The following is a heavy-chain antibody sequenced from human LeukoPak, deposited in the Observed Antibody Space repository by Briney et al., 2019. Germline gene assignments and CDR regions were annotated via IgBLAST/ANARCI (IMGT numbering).Heavy chain of an antibody. Sequence: SETLSLTCTVSGGSISSSSYYWGWIRQPPGKGLEWIGSIYYSGSTYYNPSLKSRVTISIDTSKNQFSLKLSSVTAADTAVYYCARGLWFGDENPPYFDYWGQGTLVTVSS. V-gene: IGHV4-39*07. D-gene: IGHD3-10*01. CDR1: GGSISSSSYY. CDR2: IYYSGST. CDR3: ARGLWFGDENPPYFDY. J-gene: IGHJ4*02.